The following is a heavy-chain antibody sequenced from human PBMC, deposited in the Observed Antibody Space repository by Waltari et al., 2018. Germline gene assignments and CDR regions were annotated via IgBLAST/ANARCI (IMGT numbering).Heavy chain of an antibody. CDR1: GFTSGDYY. Sequence: QVQLVESEGGLVSPGGSMRLSCAASGFTSGDYYMTWLRQAAGKGLEWIAYISSSDNIRYHADSVMGRFTISRDNAKKSLYLQMKSLRAEDTAVYFCARAREQNYGFWSGYSFYFDHWGQGDLVTVSS. J-gene: IGHJ4*02. V-gene: IGHV3-11*01. D-gene: IGHD3-3*01. CDR3: ARAREQNYGFWSGYSFYFDH. CDR2: ISSSDNIR.